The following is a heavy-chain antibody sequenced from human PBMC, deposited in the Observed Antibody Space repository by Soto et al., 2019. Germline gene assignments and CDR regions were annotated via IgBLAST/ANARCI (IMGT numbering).Heavy chain of an antibody. CDR1: GGTFSNYA. V-gene: IGHV1-69*12. CDR3: ARETAGVTAAMRGGYYYGMDV. D-gene: IGHD2-2*01. Sequence: QVQLVQSGAEVKKPGSSVKVSCKASGGTFSNYAITWVRQAPGQGLEWMGGIIPFFVTANYAQKFQGRVTITADESTSTASMELSSLTSEDTAVYFCARETAGVTAAMRGGYYYGMDVWGQGTTVTVSS. CDR2: IIPFFVTA. J-gene: IGHJ6*02.